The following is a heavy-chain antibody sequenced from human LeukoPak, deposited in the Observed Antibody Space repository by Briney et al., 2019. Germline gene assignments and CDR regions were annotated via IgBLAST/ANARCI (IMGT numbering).Heavy chain of an antibody. CDR3: ARGERYFDAENYFDY. J-gene: IGHJ4*02. V-gene: IGHV4-30-2*01. D-gene: IGHD3-9*01. Sequence: TLSLTCAVSGGSISSGGYSWSWIRQPPGKGLEWIGYIYHSGSTYYNPSLKSRVTISVDRSKNQFSLKLSSVTAADTAVYYCARGERYFDAENYFDYWGQGTLVTVSS. CDR2: IYHSGST. CDR1: GGSISSGGYS.